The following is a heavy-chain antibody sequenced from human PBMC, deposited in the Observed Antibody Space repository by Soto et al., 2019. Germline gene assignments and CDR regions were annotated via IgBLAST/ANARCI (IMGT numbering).Heavy chain of an antibody. CDR3: ARSTSRIEWADAFDI. V-gene: IGHV5-51*03. CDR2: IYPGDSDT. Sequence: EVQLVQSGAEVKKPGESLKISCTGSGYSFTSYWIGWVRQMPGKGLEWMGIIYPGDSDTRYSPSFQGQVTVSADKSICTAYLQCSSLKASDTAMYYCARSTSRIEWADAFDIWGQGTMVTVSS. J-gene: IGHJ3*02. CDR1: GYSFTSYW. D-gene: IGHD5-12*01.